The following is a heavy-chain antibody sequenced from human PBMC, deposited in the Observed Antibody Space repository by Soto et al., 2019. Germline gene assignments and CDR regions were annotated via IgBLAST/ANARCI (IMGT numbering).Heavy chain of an antibody. Sequence: QVHLVQSGAEVKKPGSSVNISCKASGGTFGTYGLNWVRQFPGQGLEWMGGIIPASDTENYAKKFNGRVTITADKSTNIAHMQMDSLTSDATAVYYCATAVTAGTYYNYGLDVWGQGTTVTVS. CDR3: ATAVTAGTYYNYGLDV. CDR1: GGTFGTYG. D-gene: IGHD6-13*01. J-gene: IGHJ6*02. V-gene: IGHV1-69*14. CDR2: IIPASDTE.